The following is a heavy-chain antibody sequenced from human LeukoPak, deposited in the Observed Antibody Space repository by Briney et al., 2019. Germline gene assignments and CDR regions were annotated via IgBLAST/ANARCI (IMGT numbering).Heavy chain of an antibody. J-gene: IGHJ4*02. CDR1: GYTFTGYY. CDR2: INPNSGGT. Sequence: ASVKVSCKASGYTFTGYYMHLVRQAPGQGLEWMGWINPNSGGTNYAQKFQGRVTMTRDTSISTAYMELSRLRSDDTAVYYCARVAKEDIVVVPAATYYFDYWGQGTLVTVSS. V-gene: IGHV1-2*02. D-gene: IGHD2-2*01. CDR3: ARVAKEDIVVVPAATYYFDY.